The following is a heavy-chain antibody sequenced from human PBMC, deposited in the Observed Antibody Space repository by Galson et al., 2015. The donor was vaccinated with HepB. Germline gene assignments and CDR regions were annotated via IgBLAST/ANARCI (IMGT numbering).Heavy chain of an antibody. D-gene: IGHD6-19*01. V-gene: IGHV1-69*13. CDR1: GGTFSSYA. Sequence: SVKVSCKASGGTFSSYAISWVRQAPGQGLEWMGGIIPIFGTANYAQKFQGRVTITADESTSTAYMELSSLRSEDTAVYYCAREIGSIAVAAHPRGLSYWGQGTLVTVSS. CDR2: IIPIFGTA. CDR3: AREIGSIAVAAHPRGLSY. J-gene: IGHJ4*02.